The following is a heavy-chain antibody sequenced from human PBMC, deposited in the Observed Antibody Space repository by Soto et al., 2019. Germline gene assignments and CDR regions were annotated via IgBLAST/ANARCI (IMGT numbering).Heavy chain of an antibody. D-gene: IGHD6-6*01. CDR2: ISAYNGNT. CDR1: GYTFTSYG. Sequence: QVQLVQSGAEVKKPGASVKVSCKASGYTFTSYGISWVRQAPGQGLEWMGWISAYNGNTNYAQKLQGRVTMTTDTTTSQAYLEPRSLRSDDTAVYYCARSSGSAYWFDPWGQGTLVTVSS. V-gene: IGHV1-18*01. CDR3: ARSSGSAYWFDP. J-gene: IGHJ5*02.